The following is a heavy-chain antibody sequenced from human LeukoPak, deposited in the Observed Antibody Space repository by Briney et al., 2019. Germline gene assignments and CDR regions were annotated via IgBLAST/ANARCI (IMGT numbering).Heavy chain of an antibody. CDR2: ISAYNGDT. CDR3: ARDGRGSGFGLDL. Sequence: ASVKVSCKASGYTFTSYGVSWVRQAPGQGLEWMGWISAYNGDTNYAQKFQGRVTMTTDTSTSTGYMEMRSLRSDDTAVYYCARDGRGSGFGLDLWGQGTLVTVSS. J-gene: IGHJ5*02. V-gene: IGHV1-18*01. D-gene: IGHD6-25*01. CDR1: GYTFTSYG.